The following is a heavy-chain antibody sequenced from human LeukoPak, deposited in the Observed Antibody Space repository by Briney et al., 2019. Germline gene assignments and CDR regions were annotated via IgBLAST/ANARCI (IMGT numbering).Heavy chain of an antibody. CDR1: GFTFNNYA. CDR3: AKGGGNETFDI. J-gene: IGHJ3*02. Sequence: GGSLRLSCAASGFTFNNYALSWVRQAPGKRLEWVSSINYSGTDTYYADSVKGRFTISRDNSKNTLDLQINSLRAEDTAMYYCAKGGGNETFDIWGQGTLVTVSS. V-gene: IGHV3-23*01. D-gene: IGHD4-23*01. CDR2: INYSGTDT.